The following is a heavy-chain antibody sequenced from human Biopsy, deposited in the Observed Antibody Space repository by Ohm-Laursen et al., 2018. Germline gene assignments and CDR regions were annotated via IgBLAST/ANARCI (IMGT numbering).Heavy chain of an antibody. Sequence: SLRLSCSASGFTFRTYGMHWVRLAPGKGLAWVAVISYDQITKHYADSVRGRFTISRDNSKNTLYLQVNSLRAEDTAVYYCAKDLSVYYYYGMDVWGQGTTVSVSS. V-gene: IGHV3-30*18. CDR3: AKDLSVYYYYGMDV. CDR2: ISYDQITK. D-gene: IGHD5/OR15-5a*01. CDR1: GFTFRTYG. J-gene: IGHJ6*02.